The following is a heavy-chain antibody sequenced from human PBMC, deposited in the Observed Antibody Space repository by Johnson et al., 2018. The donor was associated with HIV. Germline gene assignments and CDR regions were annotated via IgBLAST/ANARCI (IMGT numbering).Heavy chain of an antibody. V-gene: IGHV3-33*06. J-gene: IGHJ3*01. CDR3: AKDNVEMATIS. CDR1: GFTFSSYG. CDR2: IRYDGSNK. Sequence: QVQLVESGGGVVQPGRSLRLSCAASGFTFSSYGMHWVRQAPGKGLEWVAVIRYDGSNKYYADSVKGRFTISRDNSKNTLYLQMNSLRAEDTAVYYCAKDNVEMATISWGHGTMVTVSS. D-gene: IGHD5-24*01.